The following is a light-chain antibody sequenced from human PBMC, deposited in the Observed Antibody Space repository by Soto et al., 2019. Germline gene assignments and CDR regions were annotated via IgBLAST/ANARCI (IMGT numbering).Light chain of an antibody. CDR1: QSLLHITGETF. CDR2: EVS. V-gene: IGKV2D-29*02. Sequence: DVVMTQTPLSLSVAPGQPASISCKSSQSLLHITGETFLFWYLQKPGQSPQLLIYEVSTRVSGVPDRFSGSGSGTDFTLETSRVETDDVGIYYCMQSTQLPPTFGQGTRLEIE. J-gene: IGKJ5*01. CDR3: MQSTQLPPT.